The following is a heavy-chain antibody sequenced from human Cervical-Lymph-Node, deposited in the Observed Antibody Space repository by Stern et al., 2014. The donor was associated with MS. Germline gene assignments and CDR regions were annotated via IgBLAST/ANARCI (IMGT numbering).Heavy chain of an antibody. J-gene: IGHJ4*02. V-gene: IGHV5-51*01. CDR2: NYPGDSDT. CDR3: ARHCGFRPGCIDY. Sequence: VQLGQSGAEVKKPGESLKISCKGSGYSFTSYWIGWVRQMPGKGLEGMGINYPGDSDTRSSPAFQGQGTISADKSISTAYLQWSSLKASDTAMYYCARHCGFRPGCIDYWGQGTLVTVSS. CDR1: GYSFTSYW. D-gene: IGHD2-21*01.